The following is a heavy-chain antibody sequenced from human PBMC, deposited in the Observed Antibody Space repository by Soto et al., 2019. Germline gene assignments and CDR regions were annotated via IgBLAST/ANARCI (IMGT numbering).Heavy chain of an antibody. J-gene: IGHJ6*02. V-gene: IGHV3-66*01. D-gene: IGHD6-13*01. CDR3: VRVRYYNSWQHYYGMDV. CDR1: EFTVSTNY. CDR2: IFSGGST. Sequence: PGGSLRLSCAASEFTVSTNYMSWVRQAPGMGLEWVSVIFSGGSTYSADSVKDRFTISRDNSKNTLYLQMNNLRAEDTAVYYCVRVRYYNSWQHYYGMDVWGPGTTVTVS.